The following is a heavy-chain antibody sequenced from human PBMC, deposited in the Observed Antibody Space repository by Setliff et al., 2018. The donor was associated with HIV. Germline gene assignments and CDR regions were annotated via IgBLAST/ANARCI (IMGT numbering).Heavy chain of an antibody. CDR2: IYHSGNT. CDR3: ARGGSRGSWYCARGSCSGCYLSDY. J-gene: IGHJ4*02. V-gene: IGHV4-30-2*01. CDR1: GGFISTGGYS. D-gene: IGHD6-13*01. Sequence: PSETLSLTCTVSGGFISTGGYSWSWIRQPPGKGLEWIGYIYHSGNTYYNPSLKSRVSISVDRSKNHFSLRLSSVTAADTAVYYCARGGSRGSWYCARGSCSGCYLSDYWGLGTLVTV.